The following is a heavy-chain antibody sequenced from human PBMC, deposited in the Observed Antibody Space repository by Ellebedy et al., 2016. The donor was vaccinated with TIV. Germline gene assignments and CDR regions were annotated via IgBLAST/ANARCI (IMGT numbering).Heavy chain of an antibody. CDR3: ARETMATNPGDY. J-gene: IGHJ4*02. D-gene: IGHD5-24*01. V-gene: IGHV4-34*01. CDR2: INPSGST. CDR1: GGSFSGFY. Sequence: SETLSLTCAVYGGSFSGFYWSWIRQPPGKGLEWIGEINPSGSTNYNPSLKSRVTISVDTSKNQLSLKLRSVTAADTAVYFCARETMATNPGDYWGQGTLVTVSS.